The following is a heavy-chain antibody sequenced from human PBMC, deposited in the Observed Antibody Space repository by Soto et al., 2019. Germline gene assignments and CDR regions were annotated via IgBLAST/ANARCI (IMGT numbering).Heavy chain of an antibody. CDR2: ISYDGSNK. J-gene: IGHJ4*02. D-gene: IGHD2-8*01. V-gene: IGHV3-30*18. Sequence: GGSLRLSCAASGFTFSSYGMHWVRQAPGKGLEWVAVISYDGSNKYYADSVKGRFTISRDNSKNTLYLQMNSLRAEDTAVYYCAKDWGHVGYCTNGVCYFFDYWGQGTLVTVSS. CDR1: GFTFSSYG. CDR3: AKDWGHVGYCTNGVCYFFDY.